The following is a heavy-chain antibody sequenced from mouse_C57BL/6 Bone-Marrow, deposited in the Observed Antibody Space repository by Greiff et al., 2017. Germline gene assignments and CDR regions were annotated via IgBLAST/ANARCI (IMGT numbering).Heavy chain of an antibody. J-gene: IGHJ3*01. V-gene: IGHV5-6*01. D-gene: IGHD2-13*01. CDR1: GFTFSSYG. CDR3: ARHEGEPAWFAY. Sequence: EVHLVESGGDLVTPGGSLTLSCAASGFTFSSYGMSWVRQTPDKRLEWVATISSGGSYTYYPDSLKGRFTISRDNAKHTLYLQMSSLKSEDTAMYYCARHEGEPAWFAYWGKGTLVTVSA. CDR2: ISSGGSYT.